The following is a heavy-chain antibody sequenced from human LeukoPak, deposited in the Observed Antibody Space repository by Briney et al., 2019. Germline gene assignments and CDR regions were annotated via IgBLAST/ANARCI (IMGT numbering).Heavy chain of an antibody. Sequence: ASVTVSCKVSGYTLTELSMHWVRQAPGKGLEWMGGFDPEDGETIYAQKFQGRVTMTEDTSTDTAYMELSSLRSEDTAVYYCARGFFGVVIATYFDYWGQGTLVTVSS. CDR3: ARGFFGVVIATYFDY. CDR1: GYTLTELS. V-gene: IGHV1-24*01. CDR2: FDPEDGET. D-gene: IGHD3-3*01. J-gene: IGHJ4*02.